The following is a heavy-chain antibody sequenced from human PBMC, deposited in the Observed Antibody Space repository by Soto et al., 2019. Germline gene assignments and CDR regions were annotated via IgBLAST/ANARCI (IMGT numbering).Heavy chain of an antibody. CDR1: GYTFTRYN. V-gene: IGHV1-46*01. Sequence: QAQLVQSGAEVKKPGASANISCKASGYTFTRYNIHWVRQAPGQGLEWMVIIDTRGGSADYTQRFQGRVTMTRDTSTGTVYLELSSLGSEDTAVYYCARDLPRDLVRGSFDIWGQGTLVTVSS. CDR2: IDTRGGSA. CDR3: ARDLPRDLVRGSFDI. J-gene: IGHJ3*02. D-gene: IGHD3-10*02.